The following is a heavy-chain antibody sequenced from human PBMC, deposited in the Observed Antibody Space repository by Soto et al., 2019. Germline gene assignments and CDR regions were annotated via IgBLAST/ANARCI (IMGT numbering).Heavy chain of an antibody. CDR1: GYTFTGYY. Sequence: QVQLVQSGAEVKKPGASVKVSCKASGYTFTGYYMHWVRQAPGQGLEWMGWINPNSGGTNYAQKFQGRVTMTRDTSISTAYMELSRLRSDDTAVYYCARDLPGIAVAGTGPNWFDPWGQGTLVTVSS. CDR3: ARDLPGIAVAGTGPNWFDP. CDR2: INPNSGGT. V-gene: IGHV1-2*02. J-gene: IGHJ5*02. D-gene: IGHD6-19*01.